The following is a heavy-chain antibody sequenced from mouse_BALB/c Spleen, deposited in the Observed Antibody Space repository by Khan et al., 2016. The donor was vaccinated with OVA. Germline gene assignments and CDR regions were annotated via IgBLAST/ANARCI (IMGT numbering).Heavy chain of an antibody. V-gene: IGHV2-2*02. Sequence: QVQLQQSGPGLVQPSQSLSITCTVSGFSLSNYSVHWVRQSPGKGLEWLGVIWSAGSTDYNAAFISRLTISKDNSRSHVFFKMNSLQPNDTAIYCCARRGYDYGRGALFAYWGQGTLVTVSA. CDR1: GFSLSNYS. CDR3: ARRGYDYGRGALFAY. CDR2: IWSAGST. J-gene: IGHJ3*01. D-gene: IGHD2-4*01.